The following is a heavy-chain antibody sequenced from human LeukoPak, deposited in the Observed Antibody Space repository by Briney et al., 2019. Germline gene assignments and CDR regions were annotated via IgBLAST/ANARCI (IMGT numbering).Heavy chain of an antibody. CDR2: INPNSGGT. CDR1: GYTSTGYY. V-gene: IGHV1-2*02. J-gene: IGHJ4*02. CDR3: AREEVSGGYSYGREFDY. D-gene: IGHD5-18*01. Sequence: ASVKVSCKASGYTSTGYYMHWVRQAPGQGLEWMGWINPNSGGTNYAQKFQGRVTMTRDTSISTAYMELSRLRSDDTAVYYCAREEVSGGYSYGREFDYWGQGTLVTVSS.